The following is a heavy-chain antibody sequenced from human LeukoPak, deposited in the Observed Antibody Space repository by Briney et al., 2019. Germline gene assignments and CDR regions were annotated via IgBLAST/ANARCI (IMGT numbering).Heavy chain of an antibody. D-gene: IGHD5-12*01. CDR2: ISNDGDT. V-gene: IGHV3-66*01. Sequence: GGSLRLSCAASGFTVSSNYMSWVRQGPGKGLECVSVISNDGDTYYADSVKGRFTISRDTSKNTVSLQMNSLRAEDTAVYYCARRGSGYDLVGYFDYWGQGTPVTVSS. J-gene: IGHJ4*02. CDR3: ARRGSGYDLVGYFDY. CDR1: GFTVSSNY.